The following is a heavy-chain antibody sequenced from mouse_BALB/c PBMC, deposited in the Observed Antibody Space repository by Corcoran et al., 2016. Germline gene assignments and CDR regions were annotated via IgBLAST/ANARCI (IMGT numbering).Heavy chain of an antibody. Sequence: EVQLQQSGPELVKPGASVKMSCKASGYTFTDYYMKWMKQSLGKSLVWIGDVNPNNGDTNYDQKFKGKATLTVDKSSSTAYMQLNSLTSEDSAVYYCARDRDWYFDVWGAGTTVTVSS. CDR1: GYTFTDYY. CDR2: VNPNNGDT. J-gene: IGHJ1*01. V-gene: IGHV1-26*01. D-gene: IGHD2-14*01. CDR3: ARDRDWYFDV.